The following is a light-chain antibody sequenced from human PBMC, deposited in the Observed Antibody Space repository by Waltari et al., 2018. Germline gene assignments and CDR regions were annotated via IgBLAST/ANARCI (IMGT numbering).Light chain of an antibody. CDR3: QQYNSYSWT. V-gene: IGKV1-5*03. CDR1: QSISSW. Sequence: DIQMTQSPSTLSASVGERVTITCRASQSISSWLSWYPQKPGQAPKLLISKASSLESGVPSRFSGSGSGTEFTLTISSLQPDVFATYYCQQYNSYSWTFGQGTKVEI. CDR2: KAS. J-gene: IGKJ1*01.